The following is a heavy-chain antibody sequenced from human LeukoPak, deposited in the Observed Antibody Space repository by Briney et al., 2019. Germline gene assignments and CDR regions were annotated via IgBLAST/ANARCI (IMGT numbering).Heavy chain of an antibody. Sequence: SETLSLTCTVSGGSISSGGYYWSWIRQHPGKGLEWLGHIYYSGGAYYNPSLKSRVTISVDTSENQFSLKLSSVTAADTAVYYCARDRYYDSSGYYSGGYYYGMDVWGQGTTVTVSS. CDR3: ARDRYYDSSGYYSGGYYYGMDV. V-gene: IGHV4-31*03. J-gene: IGHJ6*02. D-gene: IGHD3-22*01. CDR1: GGSISSGGYY. CDR2: IYYSGGA.